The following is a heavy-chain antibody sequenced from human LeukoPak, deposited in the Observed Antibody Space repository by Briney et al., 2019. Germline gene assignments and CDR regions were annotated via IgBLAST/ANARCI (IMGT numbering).Heavy chain of an antibody. Sequence: KSSETLSLTCTVSGGSISSYYWGWIRQPPGKGLEWIGSIYYSGSTYYNPSLKSRVTISVDTSKNQFSLKLSSVTAADTAVYYCARGWLPYDSSGLNYWGQGTLVTVSS. D-gene: IGHD3-22*01. V-gene: IGHV4-39*07. CDR1: GGSISSYY. J-gene: IGHJ4*02. CDR2: IYYSGST. CDR3: ARGWLPYDSSGLNY.